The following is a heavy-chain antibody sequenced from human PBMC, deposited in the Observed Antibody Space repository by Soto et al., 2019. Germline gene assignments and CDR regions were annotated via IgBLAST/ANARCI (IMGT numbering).Heavy chain of an antibody. J-gene: IGHJ4*02. CDR2: IKSKTDGGTT. V-gene: IGHV3-15*01. Sequence: EVQLVESGGGLVKPGGSLRLSCAASGFTFSNAWMSWVRQAPGKGLEWVGRIKSKTDGGTTDYAAPVKGRFTISRDDSKNTLYLQMNSLKTEDTAVYYCTTVVTYGYKIISDYWGQGTLVTVSS. D-gene: IGHD6-25*01. CDR1: GFTFSNAW. CDR3: TTVVTYGYKIISDY.